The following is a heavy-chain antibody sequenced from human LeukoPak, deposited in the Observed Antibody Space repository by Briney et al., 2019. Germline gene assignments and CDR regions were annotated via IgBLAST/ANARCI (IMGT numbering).Heavy chain of an antibody. V-gene: IGHV1-18*01. Sequence: ASVKVSCKASGYTFTSYGINWVRQAPGQGLEWMGWISAYTDNTKYAQKLQGRVTMTTDTSTSTAYMELRSLRSDDTAVYYCARDSDLGISLDPWGQGTLVTVSS. J-gene: IGHJ5*02. CDR3: ARDSDLGISLDP. D-gene: IGHD6-13*01. CDR2: ISAYTDNT. CDR1: GYTFTSYG.